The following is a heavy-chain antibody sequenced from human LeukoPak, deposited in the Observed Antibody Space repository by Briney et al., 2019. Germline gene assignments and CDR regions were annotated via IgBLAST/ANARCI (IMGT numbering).Heavy chain of an antibody. CDR2: MNPNSGNT. CDR3: ARGWYSGYDGDYYYYYGMDV. Sequence: ASVKVSCKASGYTFTSYDINWVRQATGQGLEWMGWMNPNSGNTGYAQKFQGRVTITRNTSISTAYMELSSLRSEDTAVYYCARGWYSGYDGDYYYYYGMDVWGKGTTVTVSS. D-gene: IGHD5-12*01. V-gene: IGHV1-8*03. J-gene: IGHJ6*04. CDR1: GYTFTSYD.